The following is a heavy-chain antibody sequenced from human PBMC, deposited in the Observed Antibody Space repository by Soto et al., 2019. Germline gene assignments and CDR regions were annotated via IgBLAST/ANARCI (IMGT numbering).Heavy chain of an antibody. Sequence: QVQLVESGGGVVQPGRSLRLSCAASGFTFSSHVMHWVRQTPGKGLEWVAFISHDGSNKYYADSVKGRFTISRDNSKNTLYLQMNSLRAEDTAVYYCARDDEGGSDCDLDYWGQGTLVNVSS. CDR1: GFTFSSHV. J-gene: IGHJ4*02. CDR3: ARDDEGGSDCDLDY. CDR2: ISHDGSNK. D-gene: IGHD3-10*01. V-gene: IGHV3-30-3*01.